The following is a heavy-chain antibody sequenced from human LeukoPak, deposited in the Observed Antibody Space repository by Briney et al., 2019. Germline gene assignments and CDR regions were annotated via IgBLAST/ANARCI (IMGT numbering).Heavy chain of an antibody. CDR1: GFIFRGYG. J-gene: IGHJ6*03. D-gene: IGHD5-24*01. Sequence: PGRSLRLSCAASGFIFRGYGMYWVRQAPGKGLEWVALIWFDGSYKNYAESVRGRFTISRDNSNNMLFLDMNSLRDEDTAVYYCARGYKAPGHYYYMDVWGKGTTVSVSS. V-gene: IGHV3-33*01. CDR3: ARGYKAPGHYYYMDV. CDR2: IWFDGSYK.